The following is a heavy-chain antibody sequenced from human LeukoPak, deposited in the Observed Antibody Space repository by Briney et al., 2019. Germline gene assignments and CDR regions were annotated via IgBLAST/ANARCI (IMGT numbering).Heavy chain of an antibody. CDR1: GITLSNYV. CDR2: VSGSGGGA. D-gene: IGHD3-22*01. J-gene: IGHJ4*02. CDR3: AKRGVVIRVILVGFHKEAYYFDS. V-gene: IGHV3-23*01. Sequence: GGSLRLSCAVSGITLSNYVMSWVRQAPGKGLECVAGVSGSGGGAYYADSVKGRFTISRDNPKNTLYLQMNSLRAEDTAVYFCAKRGVVIRVILVGFHKEAYYFDSWGQGALVTVSS.